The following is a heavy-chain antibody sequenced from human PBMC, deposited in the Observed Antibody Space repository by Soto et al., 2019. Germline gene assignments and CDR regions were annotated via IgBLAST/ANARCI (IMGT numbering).Heavy chain of an antibody. CDR1: GFPFSPYT. V-gene: IGHV3-30*14. J-gene: IGHJ3*01. Sequence: QVQLVESGGGVVQPGKSLRLSCAASGFPFSPYTMHWVRQAPGQGLEWVAVISYDGTNQYYADSVKGRFIISRDNSNNTLSLQMHSLTSDDTAVYFCARGAIVGVNDVFDVWGQGTMVTVSS. CDR3: ARGAIVGVNDVFDV. D-gene: IGHD1-26*01. CDR2: ISYDGTNQ.